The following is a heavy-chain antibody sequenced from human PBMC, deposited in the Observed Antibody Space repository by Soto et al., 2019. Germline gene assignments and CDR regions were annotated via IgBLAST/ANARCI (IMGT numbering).Heavy chain of an antibody. J-gene: IGHJ4*02. Sequence: PGGSLRLSCAASGFTFSIYAISWVRQIPGKGLEWVSTISGNGGTSYADFVRGRFTISRDNSKKTLYLQMNSLRVDDTAIYYCAKDAPGSGWLSDYWGQGTLVTVSS. CDR3: AKDAPGSGWLSDY. V-gene: IGHV3-23*01. CDR1: GFTFSIYA. D-gene: IGHD3-22*01. CDR2: ISGNGGT.